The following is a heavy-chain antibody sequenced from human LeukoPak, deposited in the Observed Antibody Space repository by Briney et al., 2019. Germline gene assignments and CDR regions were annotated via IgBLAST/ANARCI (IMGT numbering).Heavy chain of an antibody. D-gene: IGHD6-19*01. J-gene: IGHJ4*02. V-gene: IGHV3-30*18. CDR2: ISYDGSNK. CDR3: AKDRQGSGWYY. CDR1: GFTFSSYA. Sequence: GGSLRLSCAASGFTFSSYAMHWVRQAPGKGLEWVAIISYDGSNKYYADSVKGRFTISRDNSKNTLYLQMNSLRAEGAAVYYCAKDRQGSGWYYWGQGTLVTVSS.